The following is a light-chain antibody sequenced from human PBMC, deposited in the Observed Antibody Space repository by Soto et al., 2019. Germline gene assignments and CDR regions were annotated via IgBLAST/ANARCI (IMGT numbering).Light chain of an antibody. V-gene: IGKV3-11*01. J-gene: IGKJ5*01. CDR2: DGS. CDR3: QQRSDWRPIT. Sequence: EIVLTQSPATLSLSPGERATLSCRASQSVRSYLAWYQQKPGQAPRLLIYDGSNRATGIPARFSGSGSGTDFTLTISSLEPEDFAVYYCQQRSDWRPITFGQGTRLEIK. CDR1: QSVRSY.